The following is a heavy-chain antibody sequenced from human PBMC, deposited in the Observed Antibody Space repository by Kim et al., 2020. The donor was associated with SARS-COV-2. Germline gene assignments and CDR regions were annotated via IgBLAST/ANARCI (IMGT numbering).Heavy chain of an antibody. CDR3: ARQPPLLRFLEWPPGLDGMDV. CDR1: GGSISSSSYY. V-gene: IGHV4-39*01. Sequence: SETLSLTCTVSGGSISSSSYYWGWIRQPPGKGLEWIGSIYYSGSTYYNPSLKSRVTISVDTSKNQFSLKLSSVTAADTAVYYCARQPPLLRFLEWPPGLDGMDVWGQGTTVTVSS. D-gene: IGHD3-3*01. J-gene: IGHJ6*02. CDR2: IYYSGST.